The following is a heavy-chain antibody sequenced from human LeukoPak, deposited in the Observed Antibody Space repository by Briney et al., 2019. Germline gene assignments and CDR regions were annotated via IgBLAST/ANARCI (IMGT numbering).Heavy chain of an antibody. CDR3: ARESEIRFLEWLFVFDY. Sequence: GTLSLTCAVSGGPISSSNWWSWIRQAPGKGLEWVSYITNSGSTIYYADSVKGRFTISRDNAKNSLYLQMNSLRAEDTAVYYCARESEIRFLEWLFVFDYWGQGTLVTVSS. D-gene: IGHD3-3*01. CDR1: GGPISSSNW. CDR2: ITNSGSTI. V-gene: IGHV3-11*04. J-gene: IGHJ4*02.